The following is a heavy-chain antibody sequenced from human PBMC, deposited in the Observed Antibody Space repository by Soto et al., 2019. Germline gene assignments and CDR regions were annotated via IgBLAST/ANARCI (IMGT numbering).Heavy chain of an antibody. CDR2: IYWIDDK. D-gene: IGHD2-2*01. CDR3: VHTPIVPAGGTFIDF. CDR1: GFSFDTSGVG. J-gene: IGHJ4*02. Sequence: QITLKESGPTLVKPTKTLTLTCTFSGFSFDTSGVGVGWIRQPPGKALEWLALIYWIDDKRYSPSLKSRLTITKDTSKNQVVLTMTNMDPVDTATYYCVHTPIVPAGGTFIDFWGQGTLVTVSS. V-gene: IGHV2-5*01.